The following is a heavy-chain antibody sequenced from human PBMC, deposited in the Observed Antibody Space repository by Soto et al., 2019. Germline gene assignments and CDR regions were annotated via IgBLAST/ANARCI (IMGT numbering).Heavy chain of an antibody. D-gene: IGHD6-6*01. CDR2: IYYSGST. Sequence: SETLSLTCTVSGGSISSSSYYWGWIRQPPGKGLEWIGSIYYSGSTYYNPSLKSRVTISVDTSKNQFSLKLSSVTAADTAVYYCARAYSSSSEGGRYYYYYMDVWGKGTTVTVSS. V-gene: IGHV4-39*01. CDR1: GGSISSSSYY. CDR3: ARAYSSSSEGGRYYYYYMDV. J-gene: IGHJ6*03.